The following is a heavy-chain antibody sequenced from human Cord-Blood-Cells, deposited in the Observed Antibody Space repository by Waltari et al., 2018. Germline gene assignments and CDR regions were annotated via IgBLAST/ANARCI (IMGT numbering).Heavy chain of an antibody. D-gene: IGHD6-6*01. CDR1: GFTFSSYS. V-gene: IGHV3-21*01. Sequence: EVQLVESGGGLVKPGGSLRLSCAASGFTFSSYSMNWVRQAPGKGLEWASSISSSSSYIYYADSVKGRFTISRDNAKNSLYLQMNSLRAEDTAVYYCARGGSSSFDYWGQGTLVTVSS. CDR3: ARGGSSSFDY. CDR2: ISSSSSYI. J-gene: IGHJ4*02.